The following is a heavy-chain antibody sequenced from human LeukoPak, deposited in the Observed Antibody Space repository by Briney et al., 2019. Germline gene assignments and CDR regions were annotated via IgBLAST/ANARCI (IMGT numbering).Heavy chain of an antibody. CDR1: GFTFSTYT. Sequence: GGSLRLSCAASGFTFSTYTMYWVRHPPGKGLERVANIKQDGSEKYYVDSVKGRFTISRDNAKNSLYLQTNSLRAEDTAVYYCARVDPYGSSTPVDYWGQGTLVTVSS. V-gene: IGHV3-7*03. D-gene: IGHD6-6*01. CDR2: IKQDGSEK. J-gene: IGHJ4*02. CDR3: ARVDPYGSSTPVDY.